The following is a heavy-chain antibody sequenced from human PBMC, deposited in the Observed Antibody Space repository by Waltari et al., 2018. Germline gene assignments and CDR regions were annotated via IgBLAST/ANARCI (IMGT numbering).Heavy chain of an antibody. CDR2: IWYDGSNK. V-gene: IGHV3-33*06. CDR1: GFTFSSYG. CDR3: AKDPGDTAMVTTGDY. J-gene: IGHJ4*02. Sequence: QVQLVESGGGVVQPGRSLRLSCAASGFTFSSYGMHWVRQAPGKGLEWVAVIWYDGSNKNYADSLKGRFTITRDNSKNTLYLQMNSWRAEDTAVYYCAKDPGDTAMVTTGDYWGQGTLVTVSS. D-gene: IGHD5-18*01.